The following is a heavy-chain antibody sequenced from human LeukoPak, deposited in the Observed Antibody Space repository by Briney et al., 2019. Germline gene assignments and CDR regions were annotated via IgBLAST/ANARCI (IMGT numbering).Heavy chain of an antibody. V-gene: IGHV1-2*02. CDR2: SNPNSGGT. D-gene: IGHD3-3*01. J-gene: IGHJ3*02. CDR3: ARVRVITIFGVVTHDAFDI. Sequence: GWSNPNSGGTNYAQKFQGRVTMTRDTSISTAYMELSRLRSDDTAVYYCARVRVITIFGVVTHDAFDIWGQGTMVTVSS.